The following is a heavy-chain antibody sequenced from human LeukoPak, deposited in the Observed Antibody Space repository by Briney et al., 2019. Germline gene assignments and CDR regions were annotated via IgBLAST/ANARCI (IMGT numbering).Heavy chain of an antibody. J-gene: IGHJ4*02. CDR3: AGDTAMVTDY. CDR2: INHSGST. CDR1: GGSFSGYY. V-gene: IGHV4-34*01. D-gene: IGHD5-18*01. Sequence: SETLSLTCAVYGGSFSGYYWSWTRQPPGKGLEWIGEINHSGSTNYNPSLKSRVTISVDTSKNQFSLKLSSVTAADTAVYYCAGDTAMVTDYWGQGTLVTVSS.